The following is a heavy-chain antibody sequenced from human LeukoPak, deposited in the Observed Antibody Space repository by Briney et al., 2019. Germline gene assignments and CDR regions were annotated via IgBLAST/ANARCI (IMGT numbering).Heavy chain of an antibody. CDR1: GYTFTSYG. V-gene: IGHV1-18*01. D-gene: IGHD3-3*01. J-gene: IGHJ4*02. Sequence: ASVKVSCXASGYTFTSYGISWVRQAPGQGLGWMGWMSAYNGNTNYAQKLQGRVTMTTDTSTSTAYMELRSLRSDDTAVYYCARTSVDFWSGYSDYWGQGTLVTVSS. CDR2: MSAYNGNT. CDR3: ARTSVDFWSGYSDY.